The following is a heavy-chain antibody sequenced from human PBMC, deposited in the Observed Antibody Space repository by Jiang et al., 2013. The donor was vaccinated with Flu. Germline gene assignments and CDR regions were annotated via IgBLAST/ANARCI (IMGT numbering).Heavy chain of an antibody. V-gene: IGHV1-46*03. CDR1: GYTFTSYY. CDR2: INPSGGST. CDR3: ARTPKGSFGGVGYFDY. D-gene: IGHD3-16*01. J-gene: IGHJ4*02. Sequence: SVKVSRKASGYTFTSYYMHWVRQAPGQGLEWMGIINPSGGSTSYAQKFQGRVTMTRDTSTSTVYMELSSLRSEDTAVYYCARTPKGSFGGVGYFDYWGQGTLVTVSS.